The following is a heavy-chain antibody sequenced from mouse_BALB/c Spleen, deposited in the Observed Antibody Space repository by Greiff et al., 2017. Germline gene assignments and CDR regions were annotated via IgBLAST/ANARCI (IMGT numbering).Heavy chain of an antibody. CDR2: IYPSDSYT. J-gene: IGHJ4*01. CDR1: GYTFTSYC. V-gene: IGHV1-69*02. Sequence: QVQLQQPGAELVRPGASVKLSCKASGYTFTSYCINWVKQRPGQGLEWIGNIYPSDSYTNYNQKFKDKATLTVDKSSSTAYMQLSSPTSEDSAVYYCTRQRDAMDYWGQGTSVTVSS. CDR3: TRQRDAMDY.